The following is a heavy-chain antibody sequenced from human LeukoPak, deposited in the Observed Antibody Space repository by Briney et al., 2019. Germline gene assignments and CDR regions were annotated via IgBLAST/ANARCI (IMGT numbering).Heavy chain of an antibody. Sequence: SVKVSCKASGGTFSSYAISWVRQAPGQGLEWMGRIIPILGIANYAQKFQGRVTITADKSTSTAYMELRSLRSEDTAAYYCASGNRDYYDSSGYYFGYWGQGTLVSVSS. CDR3: ASGNRDYYDSSGYYFGY. CDR2: IIPILGIA. D-gene: IGHD3-22*01. J-gene: IGHJ4*02. CDR1: GGTFSSYA. V-gene: IGHV1-69*04.